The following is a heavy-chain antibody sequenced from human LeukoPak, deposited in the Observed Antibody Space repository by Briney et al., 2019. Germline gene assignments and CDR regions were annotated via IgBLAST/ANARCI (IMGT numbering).Heavy chain of an antibody. J-gene: IGHJ3*02. CDR3: ARIRSSFTRQPNAFDI. CDR2: IDWDDDK. CDR1: GGSISSISYY. V-gene: IGHV2-70*11. D-gene: IGHD6-19*01. Sequence: TVSLTFTFCGGSISSISYYWGWIRQPPGKGLEWLARIDWDDDKYYSTSLKTRLTISKDTSKNQVVLTMTNMDPVDTATYYCARIRSSFTRQPNAFDIWGEGTMVTVSS.